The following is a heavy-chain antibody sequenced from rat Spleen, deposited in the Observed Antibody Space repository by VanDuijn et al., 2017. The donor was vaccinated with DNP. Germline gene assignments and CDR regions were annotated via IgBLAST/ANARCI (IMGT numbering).Heavy chain of an antibody. V-gene: IGHV3-1*01. CDR2: ISYSGST. Sequence: EVQLRESGPGLVKPSQSLSLTCSVTGFSITSNYWGWVRKFPGNKMEWTGHISYSGSTSYHPSLKSRISITRDTSKNQFFLQLSSVTTEDTATYYCARWNIGTTTLDYWGQGVMVTVSA. J-gene: IGHJ2*01. D-gene: IGHD1-5*01. CDR3: ARWNIGTTTLDY. CDR1: GFSITSNY.